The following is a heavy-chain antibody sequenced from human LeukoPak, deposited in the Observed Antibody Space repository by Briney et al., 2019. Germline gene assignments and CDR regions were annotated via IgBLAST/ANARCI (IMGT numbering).Heavy chain of an antibody. Sequence: GGSLRLSCAASGFTFSSYAMSWVRQAPGKGLEWVSAISGSGGSTYYADSVKGRFTISRDNSKNTLYLQMNSLRTEDTAVYYCAKMASSSWSWGVDYWGQGTLVTVSS. CDR2: ISGSGGST. D-gene: IGHD6-13*01. CDR1: GFTFSSYA. V-gene: IGHV3-23*01. J-gene: IGHJ4*02. CDR3: AKMASSSWSWGVDY.